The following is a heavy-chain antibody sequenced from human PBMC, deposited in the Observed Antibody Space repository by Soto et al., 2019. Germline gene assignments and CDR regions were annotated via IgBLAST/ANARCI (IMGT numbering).Heavy chain of an antibody. J-gene: IGHJ4*02. Sequence: GASVKVSCKASGYTFTGYYMHWVRQAPGQGLEWMGWINPNSGGTNYAQKFQGWVTMTRDTSISTAYMELSRLRSDDTAVYYCARSLGNSSGYLDYWGQGTLVTVSS. CDR2: INPNSGGT. V-gene: IGHV1-2*04. CDR3: ARSLGNSSGYLDY. D-gene: IGHD3-22*01. CDR1: GYTFTGYY.